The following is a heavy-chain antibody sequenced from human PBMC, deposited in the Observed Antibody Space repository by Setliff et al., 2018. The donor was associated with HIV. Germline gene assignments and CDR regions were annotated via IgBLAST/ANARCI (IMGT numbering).Heavy chain of an antibody. D-gene: IGHD3-10*01. CDR2: IHYLGNT. CDR3: ARVSRLGDSYGYYYYYMDV. V-gene: IGHV4-59*01. Sequence: PSETLSLTCTVSGGSISTYSWSWIRQPPGKGLEWIGYIHYLGNTKYNPSLKSRVAISLDTSKKQFSLKLSSVTAADTSVYYCARVSRLGDSYGYYYYYMDVWGKGTTVTVSS. CDR1: GGSISTYS. J-gene: IGHJ6*03.